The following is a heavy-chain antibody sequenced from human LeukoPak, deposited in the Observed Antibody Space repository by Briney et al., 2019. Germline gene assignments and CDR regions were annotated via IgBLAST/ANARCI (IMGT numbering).Heavy chain of an antibody. CDR1: GFTFDDYA. V-gene: IGHV3-9*01. D-gene: IGHD3-16*01. J-gene: IGHJ4*02. CDR3: ARVGEGEPYFDY. Sequence: GRSLRLSCAASGFTFDDYAMHWVRQAPGKGLEWVSGISWNSGSIGYADSVKGRFTISRDNAKNSLYLQMNSLRAEDTAVYYCARVGEGEPYFDYWGQGTLVTVSS. CDR2: ISWNSGSI.